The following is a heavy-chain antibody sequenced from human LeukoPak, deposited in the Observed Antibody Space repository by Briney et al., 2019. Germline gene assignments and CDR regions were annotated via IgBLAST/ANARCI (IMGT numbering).Heavy chain of an antibody. D-gene: IGHD6-19*01. CDR1: GFTFSSYG. Sequence: GGSLRLSCAASGFTFSSYGMSWVRQAPGKGLEWVSAISGSGGSTYYADSVKGRFTISRDNSKNTLYLQMNSLRAEDTAVYYCAKDRGPYSSGWEWFDPWGQGTLVTVSS. V-gene: IGHV3-23*01. CDR2: ISGSGGST. J-gene: IGHJ5*02. CDR3: AKDRGPYSSGWEWFDP.